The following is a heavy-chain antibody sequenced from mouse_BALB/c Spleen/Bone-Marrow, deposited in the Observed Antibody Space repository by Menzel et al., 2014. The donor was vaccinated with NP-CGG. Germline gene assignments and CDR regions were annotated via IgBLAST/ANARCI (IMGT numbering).Heavy chain of an antibody. Sequence: EVKLMESGGGLVQPGDSLRLSCATSGFTFSDFYMDWVRQPPGKRLEWIATSRNKAKYYTTEYSASVKGRFIVSRDTSQSVLYLQMNALRAEDTALYYCARDVGYGNYFVYWGQGTLVTVSA. D-gene: IGHD2-10*02. CDR2: SRNKAKYYTT. V-gene: IGHV7-1*02. J-gene: IGHJ3*01. CDR3: ARDVGYGNYFVY. CDR1: GFTFSDFY.